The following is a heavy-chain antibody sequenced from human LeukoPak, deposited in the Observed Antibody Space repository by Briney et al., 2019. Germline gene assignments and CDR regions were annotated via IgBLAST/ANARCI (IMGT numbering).Heavy chain of an antibody. V-gene: IGHV3-30*02. CDR3: ARDAGSYDFWSGYYSYYYYMDV. CDR1: GFTFSSYD. Sequence: GGSLRLSCAASGFTFSSYDMHWVRQAPGKGLEWVAFIRYDGSNKYYADSVKGRFTISRDNPKNTVYLQMNSLRAEDTAVYYCARDAGSYDFWSGYYSYYYYMDVWGKGTTVTVSS. D-gene: IGHD3-3*01. J-gene: IGHJ6*03. CDR2: IRYDGSNK.